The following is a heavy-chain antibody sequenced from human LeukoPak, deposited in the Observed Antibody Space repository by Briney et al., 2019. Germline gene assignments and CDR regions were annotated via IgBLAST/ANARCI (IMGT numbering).Heavy chain of an antibody. CDR3: VSLYYSHSSGPRFD. Sequence: SETLSLTCTASGGSISSFYWSWTRHPPGKGLEWIAYIYYSGSTNYNPSLKSRVTISVDTSKTQFSLKLTSVTAADTAMYYCVSLYYSHSSGPRFDWGQGTLVTVSS. V-gene: IGHV4-59*08. CDR2: IYYSGST. D-gene: IGHD3-22*01. CDR1: GGSISSFY. J-gene: IGHJ4*02.